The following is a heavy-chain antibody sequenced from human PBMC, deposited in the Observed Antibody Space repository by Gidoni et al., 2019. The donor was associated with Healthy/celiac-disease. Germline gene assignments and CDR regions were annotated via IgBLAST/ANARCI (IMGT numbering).Heavy chain of an antibody. CDR2: ISSSSSTI. CDR3: ARAKGYCSGGSCYECNY. D-gene: IGHD2-15*01. V-gene: IGHV3-48*02. Sequence: EVQLVESGGGLVQPGGSLSLSCAASGFTFSSYSMNWVRQAPGKGLEWVSYISSSSSTIYYADSVKGRFTISRDNAKNSLYLQMNSLRDEDTAVYYCARAKGYCSGGSCYECNYWGQGTLVTVSS. J-gene: IGHJ4*02. CDR1: GFTFSSYS.